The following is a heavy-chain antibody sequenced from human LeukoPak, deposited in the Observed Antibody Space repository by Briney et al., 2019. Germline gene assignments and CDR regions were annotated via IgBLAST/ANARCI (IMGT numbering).Heavy chain of an antibody. CDR1: GFTSSSYS. J-gene: IGHJ4*02. V-gene: IGHV3-48*04. CDR3: AREGSSSWYGGDY. Sequence: GGSLRLSCAASGFTSSSYSMNWVRQAPGKGLEWVSYISSSSSTIYYADSVKGRFTISRDNAKNSLYLQMNSLRAEDTAVYYCAREGSSSWYGGDYWGQGTLVTVSS. CDR2: ISSSSSTI. D-gene: IGHD6-13*01.